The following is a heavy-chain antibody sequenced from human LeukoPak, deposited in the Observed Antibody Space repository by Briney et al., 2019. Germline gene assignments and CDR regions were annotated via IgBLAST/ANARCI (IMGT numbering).Heavy chain of an antibody. V-gene: IGHV3-11*01. CDR3: ASIGGDIVVVPAATNDAFDI. CDR2: ISSSGSTI. CDR1: GFTFSDYY. J-gene: IGHJ3*02. Sequence: GGSLRLSCAASGFTFSDYYMSWIRQAPGKGLEWVSYISSSGSTIYYADSVKGRFTISRDNAKNSLYLQMNSLRAEDTAVYYCASIGGDIVVVPAATNDAFDIWGQGTMVTVSS. D-gene: IGHD2-2*01.